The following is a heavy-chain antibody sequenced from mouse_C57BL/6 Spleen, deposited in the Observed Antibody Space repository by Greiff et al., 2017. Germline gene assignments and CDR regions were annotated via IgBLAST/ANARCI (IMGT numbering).Heavy chain of an antibody. V-gene: IGHV1-72*01. J-gene: IGHJ1*03. CDR2: IDPNSGGT. Sequence: QVQLQQPGAELVKPGASVKLSCKASGYTFTSYWMNWVKQRPGQGLEWIGRIDPNSGGTKYTEKFKSKATLTVDKSSSTAYMQLSSLTSEDSAVYDCARGYWYCDVWGTGTTVTVAT. CDR3: ARGYWYCDV. CDR1: GYTFTSYW.